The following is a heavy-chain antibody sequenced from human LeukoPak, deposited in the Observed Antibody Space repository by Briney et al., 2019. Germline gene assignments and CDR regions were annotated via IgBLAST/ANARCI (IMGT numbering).Heavy chain of an antibody. CDR3: ARNPLYSGSRTYDF. V-gene: IGHV4-34*01. Sequence: SETLSLTCAVYGGSFSGYYWSWIRQPPGKGLEWIGEINHSGSTNYNPSLKSRVTISVDTSKNQFSLKLNSVTAADTAVYYCARNPLYSGSRTYDFWGQGTLVTVSS. CDR2: INHSGST. CDR1: GGSFSGYY. J-gene: IGHJ4*02. D-gene: IGHD1-26*01.